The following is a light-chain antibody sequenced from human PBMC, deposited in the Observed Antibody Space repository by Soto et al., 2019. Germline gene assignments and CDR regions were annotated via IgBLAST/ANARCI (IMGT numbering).Light chain of an antibody. V-gene: IGKV4-1*01. CDR1: QSVLYSSNNKNY. J-gene: IGKJ4*01. CDR3: QQYYSIPFT. Sequence: DIVMTQSPDSLAVSLGERATINCKSSQSVLYSSNNKNYLAWYQQKPGQPPKLLIYCASTPEAGVPDRFSGSGSGTDFTLTISSLQAEDVAVYCCQQYYSIPFTFGGGTKVEIK. CDR2: CAS.